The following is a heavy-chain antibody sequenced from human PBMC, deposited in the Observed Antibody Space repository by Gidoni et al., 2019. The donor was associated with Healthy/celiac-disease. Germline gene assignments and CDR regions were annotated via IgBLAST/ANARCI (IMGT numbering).Heavy chain of an antibody. V-gene: IGHV1-69*01. CDR3: ARDNRDPLWFGGYYYGMDV. J-gene: IGHJ6*02. CDR2: IIPIFGTA. CDR1: GGTFSSYA. Sequence: QVQLVQSGAEVKKPGSSVKVSCKASGGTFSSYAISWVRQAPGQGLEWMGGIIPIFGTANYAQKFQGRVTITADESTSTAYMELSSLRSEDTAVYYCARDNRDPLWFGGYYYGMDVWGQGTTVTVSS. D-gene: IGHD3-10*01.